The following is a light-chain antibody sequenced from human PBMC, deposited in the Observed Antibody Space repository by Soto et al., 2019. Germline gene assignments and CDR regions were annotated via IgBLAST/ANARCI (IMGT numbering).Light chain of an antibody. CDR2: NAA. CDR1: QSISIW. Sequence: DIQMTQSPSTLSASVGDRVAITCRASQSISIWLAWYQQKPGRAPKLLIYNAASLESGVPPRFSGSGTGIEFTLSITGLQPDDFATYYCHLYIGLSRTFGQGTKVEIK. V-gene: IGKV1-5*01. CDR3: HLYIGLSRT. J-gene: IGKJ1*01.